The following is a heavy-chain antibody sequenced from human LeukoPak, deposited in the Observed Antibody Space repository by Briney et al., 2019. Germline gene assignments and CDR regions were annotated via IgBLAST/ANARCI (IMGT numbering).Heavy chain of an antibody. Sequence: PGRSLRLSCAASEFTLSTYGMHWVRQAPGKGLEWVAVISYDGSYKFYADSVKGRFTISRDNSKSTLYLQMNSLRAEDTAVYYCAKDRYSGLNTIDYWGQGTLVTVSS. CDR3: AKDRYSGLNTIDY. D-gene: IGHD6-13*01. V-gene: IGHV3-30*18. J-gene: IGHJ4*02. CDR2: ISYDGSYK. CDR1: EFTLSTYG.